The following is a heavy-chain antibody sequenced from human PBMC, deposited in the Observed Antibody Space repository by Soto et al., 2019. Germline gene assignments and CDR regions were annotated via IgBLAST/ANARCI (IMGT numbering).Heavy chain of an antibody. Sequence: GASVKVSCKVSGYTLTELSMHWVRQAPGKGLEWMGGFDPEDGETIYAQKFQGRVTMTEDTSTDTAYMELSSLRSEDTAVYYCATTYPLYRLAAADYWGQGTLVTVSS. J-gene: IGHJ4*02. CDR2: FDPEDGET. CDR3: ATTYPLYRLAAADY. CDR1: GYTLTELS. V-gene: IGHV1-24*01. D-gene: IGHD6-13*01.